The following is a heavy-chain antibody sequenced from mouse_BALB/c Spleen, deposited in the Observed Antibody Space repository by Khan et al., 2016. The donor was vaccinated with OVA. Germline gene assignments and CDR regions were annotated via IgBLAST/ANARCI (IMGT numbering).Heavy chain of an antibody. Sequence: QVQLKQSGPGLVAPSQSLSITRTVSGFSLTSYGVNWVRQPPGEGLEWLGVIWGDGSTNYHSTLKSRLIISKDSSKRQVFLTLNSLQTDDTATYYCAKFTPDYYSMDYWGQGTSVTVST. D-gene: IGHD1-1*01. CDR3: AKFTPDYYSMDY. V-gene: IGHV2-3*01. CDR2: IWGDGST. J-gene: IGHJ4*01. CDR1: GFSLTSYG.